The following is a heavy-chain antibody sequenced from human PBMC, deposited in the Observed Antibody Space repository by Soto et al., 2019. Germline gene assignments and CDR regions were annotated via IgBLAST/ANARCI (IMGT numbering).Heavy chain of an antibody. V-gene: IGHV2-5*02. CDR2: IYWDDDK. D-gene: IGHD3-9*01. Sequence: QITLKESGPTLGKPTQTLTLTCTVSVFSLSTSGVGVGWIRQPPGKALEWLALIYWDDDKRYSPSLKSRLTITKDTSKNQVVLTMTNMDPVDTATYYCAHSYDILTGHGNWFDPWGQGTLVTVSS. CDR1: VFSLSTSGVG. J-gene: IGHJ5*02. CDR3: AHSYDILTGHGNWFDP.